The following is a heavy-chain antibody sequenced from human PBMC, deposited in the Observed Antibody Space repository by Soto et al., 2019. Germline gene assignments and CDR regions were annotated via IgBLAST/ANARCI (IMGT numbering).Heavy chain of an antibody. Sequence: EVQLVESGGGLVKPGGSLRLSCAASGFTFNTYDMNWVRQAPGKGLEWVSAITTSSAYIYYADSLKGRITISRDNAKNSLFLQIHSLRAEDTAVYYCVRSGTARLLRHSWFDTWGQGTLVTVSS. CDR3: VRSGTARLLRHSWFDT. J-gene: IGHJ5*02. V-gene: IGHV3-21*01. D-gene: IGHD2-21*01. CDR1: GFTFNTYD. CDR2: ITTSSAYI.